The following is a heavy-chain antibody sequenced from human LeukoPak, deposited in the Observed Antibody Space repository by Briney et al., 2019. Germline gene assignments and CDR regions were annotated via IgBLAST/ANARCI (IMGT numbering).Heavy chain of an antibody. CDR2: IRVGGET. Sequence: GRSLRLSCAASGFTFSSYAMNWVRQAPGKGLEWVSGIRVGGETHYADSVKGRFTTSRDNSENTLYLQMSGLRAEDTAVYHCAKGTGDTGYYFDYWGQGTLVTVSS. V-gene: IGHV3-23*01. D-gene: IGHD1-1*01. CDR1: GFTFSSYA. CDR3: AKGTGDTGYYFDY. J-gene: IGHJ4*02.